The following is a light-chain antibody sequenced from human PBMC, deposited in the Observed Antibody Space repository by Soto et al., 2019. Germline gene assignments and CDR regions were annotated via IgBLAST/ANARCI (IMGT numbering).Light chain of an antibody. CDR2: EAS. CDR3: QQRYNWPLT. V-gene: IGKV3-11*01. CDR1: RSVITF. Sequence: IVLTHSPGPLSLSPGERATLSCRASRSVITFLAWYQQRPGQAPRLLISEASNRAAGIPARFSGSGSGTAFTLTISGLEPEDFALYYCQQRYNWPLTFGGGTKVDIK. J-gene: IGKJ4*01.